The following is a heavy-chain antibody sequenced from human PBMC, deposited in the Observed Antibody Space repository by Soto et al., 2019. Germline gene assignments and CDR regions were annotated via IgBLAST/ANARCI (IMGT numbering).Heavy chain of an antibody. J-gene: IGHJ5*02. Sequence: GGSLRLSCAASGFTFSSYWMHWVRQAPGKGLVWVSRINSDGSSTSYADSVKGRFTISRDNSEKTLYLQMNSLRAEDTATYFCATAYYDSRGFQDRWGQGTLVTVSS. V-gene: IGHV3-74*01. CDR3: ATAYYDSRGFQDR. CDR2: INSDGSST. D-gene: IGHD3-22*01. CDR1: GFTFSSYW.